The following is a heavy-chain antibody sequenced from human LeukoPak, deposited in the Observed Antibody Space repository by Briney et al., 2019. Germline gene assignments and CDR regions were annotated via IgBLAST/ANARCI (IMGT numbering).Heavy chain of an antibody. CDR1: GFTVSSNY. J-gene: IGHJ4*02. CDR2: ISWDGGST. D-gene: IGHD1-26*01. Sequence: GGSLRLSCAASGFTVSSNYMSWVRQAPGKGLEWVSLISWDGGSTYYADSVKGRFTISRDNSKNSLYLQMNSLRAEDTALYYCAKEFWEKWGQGTLVTVSS. CDR3: AKEFWEK. V-gene: IGHV3-43D*03.